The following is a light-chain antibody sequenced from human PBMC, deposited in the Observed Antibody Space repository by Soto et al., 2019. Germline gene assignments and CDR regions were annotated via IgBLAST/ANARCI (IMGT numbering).Light chain of an antibody. CDR2: DAS. CDR3: QQRSNWPPLT. CDR1: QSVSSY. Sequence: EIVLTQSPATLSLSPGERATLSCRASQSVSSYLAWYQQKPGQAPRLLIYDASNRATGIPARFSGSGSGPDFTLTISSLETEDFAVYCCQQRSNWPPLTFGGGTKVEIK. J-gene: IGKJ4*01. V-gene: IGKV3-11*01.